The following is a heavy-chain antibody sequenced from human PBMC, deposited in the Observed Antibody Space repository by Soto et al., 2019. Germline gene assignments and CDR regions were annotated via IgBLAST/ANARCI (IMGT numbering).Heavy chain of an antibody. V-gene: IGHV4-39*01. Sequence: QLQLQESGPGLVKPSETLSLSCTVSGGSISSGYYWGWIRQPPGKGLEWIGSIYYSGTTYYNPSPKSRLTISVDTSKNQFSLKLSSATAADTAVYYCASLPFYYDSSGYYNEYFQHWGQGTLVTVSS. CDR1: GGSISSGYY. J-gene: IGHJ1*01. CDR3: ASLPFYYDSSGYYNEYFQH. CDR2: IYYSGTT. D-gene: IGHD3-22*01.